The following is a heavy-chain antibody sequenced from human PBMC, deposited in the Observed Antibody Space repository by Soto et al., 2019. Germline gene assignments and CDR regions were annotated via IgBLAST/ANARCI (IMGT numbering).Heavy chain of an antibody. CDR3: AKRIPIFGVGPMDV. J-gene: IGHJ6*02. D-gene: IGHD3-3*01. V-gene: IGHV3-23*01. Sequence: EVQLLESGGGLVQPGGSLRLSCAASGFTFSSYAMSWVRQAPGKGLEWVSAISGSGGSTYYADSVKGRFTISRDNSKHTLYLQMNSLRVEDTAVYYCAKRIPIFGVGPMDVLGQGTTVAVSS. CDR2: ISGSGGST. CDR1: GFTFSSYA.